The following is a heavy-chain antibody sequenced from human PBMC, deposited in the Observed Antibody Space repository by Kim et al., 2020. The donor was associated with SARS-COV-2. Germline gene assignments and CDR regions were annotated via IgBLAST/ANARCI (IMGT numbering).Heavy chain of an antibody. V-gene: IGHV4-39*01. Sequence: SETLSLTCTVSGGSISSSSYYWGWIRQPPGKGLEWIGSIYYSGSTYYNPSLKSRVTISVDTSKNQFSLKLSSVTAADTAVYYCARQVSRYYYDSSGYFPGDVWGQGTTVTVSS. D-gene: IGHD3-22*01. CDR1: GGSISSSSYY. J-gene: IGHJ6*02. CDR3: ARQVSRYYYDSSGYFPGDV. CDR2: IYYSGST.